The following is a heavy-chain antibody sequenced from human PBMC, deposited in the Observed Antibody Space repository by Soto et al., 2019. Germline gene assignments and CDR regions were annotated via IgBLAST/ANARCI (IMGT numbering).Heavy chain of an antibody. CDR1: GYTFTSYA. J-gene: IGHJ6*02. Sequence: ASVKVSCKASGYTFTSYAMHWVRQAPGQRLEWMGWINAGNGNTKYPQKFQGRVTMTRDTSTSTVYMELSSLRSEDTAVYYCARDRLIVVVPAATANGMDVWGQGATVTVSS. V-gene: IGHV1-3*01. D-gene: IGHD2-2*01. CDR2: INAGNGNT. CDR3: ARDRLIVVVPAATANGMDV.